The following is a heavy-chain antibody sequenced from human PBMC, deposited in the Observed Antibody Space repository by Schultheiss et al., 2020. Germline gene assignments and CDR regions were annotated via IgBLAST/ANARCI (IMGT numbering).Heavy chain of an antibody. CDR3: ARDRGREEVTGYYYGMDV. CDR2: IYTSGST. Sequence: SQTLSLTCTVSGGSISSSSYYWGWIRQPPGKGLEWIGRIYTSGSTNYNPSLKSRVTISVDTSKNQFSLKLSSVTAADTAVYYCARDRGREEVTGYYYGMDVWGQGTTVTVSS. D-gene: IGHD4-23*01. CDR1: GGSISSSSYY. J-gene: IGHJ6*02. V-gene: IGHV4-61*02.